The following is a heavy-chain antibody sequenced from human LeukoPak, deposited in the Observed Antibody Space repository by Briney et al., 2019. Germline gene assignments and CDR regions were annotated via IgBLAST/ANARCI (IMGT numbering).Heavy chain of an antibody. V-gene: IGHV3-48*03. Sequence: GXXLRLSCAASGFTFSSYEMNWVRQAPGKGLEWVSYISSSGSTIYYADSVKGRFTISRDNGKNSLYLQMTSLRAEDTAVYYCASPPPSYSSGWYQRYWGQGTLVTVSS. CDR3: ASPPPSYSSGWYQRY. CDR2: ISSSGSTI. D-gene: IGHD6-19*01. CDR1: GFTFSSYE. J-gene: IGHJ4*02.